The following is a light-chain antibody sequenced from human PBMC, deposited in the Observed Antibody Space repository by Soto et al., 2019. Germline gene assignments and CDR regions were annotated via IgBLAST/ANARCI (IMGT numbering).Light chain of an antibody. Sequence: EIVMTQSPATLSVSPGERATLSCRASQSVSSNLAWYQQNPGQTPRLLIYGASTRATGVPARFSGIGSGTEFTFTISGLQSEDFAVYYCQQYNNWPWTFGQGTKVEIK. CDR3: QQYNNWPWT. J-gene: IGKJ1*01. CDR1: QSVSSN. CDR2: GAS. V-gene: IGKV3-15*01.